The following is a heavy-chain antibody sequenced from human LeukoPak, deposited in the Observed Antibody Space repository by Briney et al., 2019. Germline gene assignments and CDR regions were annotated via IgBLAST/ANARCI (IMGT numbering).Heavy chain of an antibody. CDR3: ASYGDFGGIFDY. V-gene: IGHV5-51*01. J-gene: IGHJ4*02. D-gene: IGHD4-17*01. CDR2: IYPGDSDT. Sequence: GASLQTSCKCSGSIFTSYWIGWVRQLPGKGLEWMGIIYPGDSDTRYSPSFQGQVTISADKSISTAYLQWSSLKASDTAMYYCASYGDFGGIFDYWGQGTLVTVSS. CDR1: GSIFTSYW.